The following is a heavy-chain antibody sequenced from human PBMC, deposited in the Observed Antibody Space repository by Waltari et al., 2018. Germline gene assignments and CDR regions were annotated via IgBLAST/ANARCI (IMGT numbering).Heavy chain of an antibody. J-gene: IGHJ4*02. Sequence: EEHLLESGGGLAQPGGSLRLSCAASGFNFISCAMSWVRQAPGKGLEWVSGISDSGVITKYADSVKGRFTVSRDNSKNTVFLHLNSLRAEDTAIYYCARHLYSIDYLELAKWGQGTLVTVSS. CDR3: ARHLYSIDYLELAK. D-gene: IGHD3-22*01. V-gene: IGHV3-23*01. CDR2: ISDSGVIT. CDR1: GFNFISCA.